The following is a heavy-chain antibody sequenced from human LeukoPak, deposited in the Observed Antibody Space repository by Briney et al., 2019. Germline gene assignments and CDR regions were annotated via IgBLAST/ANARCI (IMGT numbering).Heavy chain of an antibody. CDR3: ARQLTPPYSSSSRWFDP. Sequence: KPSETLSLTYTVSGGSISSSSYYWGWIRQPPGKGLEWIGSIDYSGSTYYDPSLKSRVTISVDTSKNQFSLKLSSVTAADTAVYYCARQLTPPYSSSSRWFDPWGQGTLVTVSS. J-gene: IGHJ5*02. CDR2: IDYSGST. CDR1: GGSISSSSYY. V-gene: IGHV4-39*01. D-gene: IGHD6-6*01.